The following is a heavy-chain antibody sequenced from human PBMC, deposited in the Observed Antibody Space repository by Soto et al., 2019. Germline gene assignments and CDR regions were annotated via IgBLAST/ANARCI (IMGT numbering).Heavy chain of an antibody. CDR1: GFRFRDYS. J-gene: IGHJ5*02. CDR2: TSSSGQYI. V-gene: IGHV3-21*06. CDR3: ARGARYDTLTGYL. D-gene: IGHD3-9*01. Sequence: PGGSLRLSCEGSGFRFRDYSIKWFRQAPGKGLEWVSFTSSSGQYIKYADSVKGRFTISRDNAKNSVHLQMNNLRVEDTAIYYCARGARYDTLTGYLWGQGTRVTVSS.